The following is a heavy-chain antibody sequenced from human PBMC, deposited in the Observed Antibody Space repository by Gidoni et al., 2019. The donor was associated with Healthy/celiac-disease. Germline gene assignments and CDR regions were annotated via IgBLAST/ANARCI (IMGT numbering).Heavy chain of an antibody. V-gene: IGHV3-7*03. CDR3: ARDGLRFIVGWFDP. CDR1: GFTFSSYW. D-gene: IGHD5-12*01. Sequence: EVQLVESGGGLVQPGGSLRLSCAASGFTFSSYWMSWVRQAPGKGLEWVANIKQDGSEKYYVDSVKGRFTISRDNAKNSLYLQMNSLRAEDTAVYYCARDGLRFIVGWFDPWGQGTLVTVSS. J-gene: IGHJ5*02. CDR2: IKQDGSEK.